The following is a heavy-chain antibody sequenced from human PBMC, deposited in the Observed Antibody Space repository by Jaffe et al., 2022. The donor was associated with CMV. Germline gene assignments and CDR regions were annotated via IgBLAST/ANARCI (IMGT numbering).Heavy chain of an antibody. D-gene: IGHD2-2*01. CDR1: GGSFSGYY. J-gene: IGHJ6*04. Sequence: QVQLQQWGAGLLKPSETLSLTCAVYGGSFSGYYWSWIRQPPGKGLEWIGEINHSGSTNYNPSLKSRVTISVDTSKNQFSLKLSSVTAADTAVYYCARLSPWVGSRAGDVWGKGTTVTVSS. CDR2: INHSGST. V-gene: IGHV4-34*01. CDR3: ARLSPWVGSRAGDV.